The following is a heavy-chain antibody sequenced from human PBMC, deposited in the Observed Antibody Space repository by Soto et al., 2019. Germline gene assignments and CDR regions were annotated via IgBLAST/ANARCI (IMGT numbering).Heavy chain of an antibody. D-gene: IGHD3-10*01. V-gene: IGHV3-30-3*01. J-gene: IGHJ6*02. CDR3: ARDMGLYGMDV. Sequence: PGGSLRLSCAASGVTFSSYAMHWVRQAPGKGLEWVAVISYDGSNKYYADSVKGRFTISRDNSKNTLYLQMNSLRAEDTAVYYCARDMGLYGMDVWGQGTTVTVSS. CDR1: GVTFSSYA. CDR2: ISYDGSNK.